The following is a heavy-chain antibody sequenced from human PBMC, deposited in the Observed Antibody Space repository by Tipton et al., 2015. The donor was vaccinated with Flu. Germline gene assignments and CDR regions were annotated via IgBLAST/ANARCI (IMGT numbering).Heavy chain of an antibody. D-gene: IGHD3-22*01. J-gene: IGHJ4*02. Sequence: TLSLTCSVYGGSFSGYYWTWIRQTPGKGLEWIGEINHSGSTHYSSSLKSRVTMSVDSSKNQFSLHLSSVTAADTAVYYCARVSPRRVTAIVVVMLPEGYFDYWGQGTLAIVSS. CDR2: INHSGST. V-gene: IGHV4-34*01. CDR3: ARVSPRRVTAIVVVMLPEGYFDY. CDR1: GGSFSGYY.